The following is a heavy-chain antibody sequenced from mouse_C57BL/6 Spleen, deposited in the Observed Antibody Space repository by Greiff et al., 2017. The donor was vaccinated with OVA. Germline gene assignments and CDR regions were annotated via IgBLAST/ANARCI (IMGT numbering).Heavy chain of an antibody. D-gene: IGHD2-5*01. CDR3: ASYSNYAMDY. J-gene: IGHJ4*01. CDR2: IDPSDSYT. CDR1: GYTFTSYW. V-gene: IGHV1-50*01. Sequence: QVQLQQPGAELVKPGASVKLSCKASGYTFTSYWMQWVKQRPGQGLEWIGEIDPSDSYTNYNQKFKGKATLTVDTSSSTAYMQLSSLTSEDSAVYYCASYSNYAMDYWVQGTSVTVSS.